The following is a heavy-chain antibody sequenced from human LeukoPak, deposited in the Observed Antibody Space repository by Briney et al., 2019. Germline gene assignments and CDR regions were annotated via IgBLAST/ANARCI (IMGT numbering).Heavy chain of an antibody. CDR3: ARGSMNYAVFDY. D-gene: IGHD1-7*01. CDR1: GFTFSSYS. CDR2: ISSSSSYI. J-gene: IGHJ4*02. Sequence: PGGSLRPSCAASGFTFSSYSMNWVRQAPGKGLEWVSSISSSSSYIYYADSVKGRFTISRDNAKNSLYLQMNSLRAEDTAVYYCARGSMNYAVFDYWGQGTLVTVSS. V-gene: IGHV3-21*01.